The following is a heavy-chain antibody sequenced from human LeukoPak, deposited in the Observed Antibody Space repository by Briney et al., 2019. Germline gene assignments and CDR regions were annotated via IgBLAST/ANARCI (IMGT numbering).Heavy chain of an antibody. V-gene: IGHV1-69*02. CDR1: GGTFSTYS. Sequence: GASVKVSCKASGGTFSTYSITWVRQAPGQGLEWMERISPILGVNYYALKFQGRLTISADKSMITAYMDLTNVTSEDTAVYYCAAVYDGAAGYFDLWGRGTLITVSS. CDR3: AAVYDGAAGYFDL. CDR2: ISPILGVN. D-gene: IGHD3-22*01. J-gene: IGHJ2*01.